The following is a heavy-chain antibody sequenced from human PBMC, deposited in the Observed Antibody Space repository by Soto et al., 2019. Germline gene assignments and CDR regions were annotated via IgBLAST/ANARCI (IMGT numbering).Heavy chain of an antibody. CDR2: IYSGGST. Sequence: GGSLRLSCAASGFTVSSNYMSWVRQAPGKGLEWVSVIYSGGSTYYADSVKGRFTISRDNSKNTLYLQMNSLRAEDTAVYYCARESKSIAVSDYWGQGTLVTVSS. CDR3: ARESKSIAVSDY. V-gene: IGHV3-66*01. J-gene: IGHJ4*02. D-gene: IGHD6-19*01. CDR1: GFTVSSNY.